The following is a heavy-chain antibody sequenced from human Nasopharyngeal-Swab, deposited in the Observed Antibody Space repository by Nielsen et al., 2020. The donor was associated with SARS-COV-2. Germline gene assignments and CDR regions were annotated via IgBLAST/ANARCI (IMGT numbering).Heavy chain of an antibody. CDR1: GFTFTSYA. CDR2: ISGSGDAT. J-gene: IGHJ4*02. V-gene: IGHV3-23*01. CDR3: ARPSRGQFDY. Sequence: GGSLRLSCAASGFTFTSYAMSWVRQAPGKGLEWVSGISGSGDATYYADSVKGRFTVSRDNSKNSLYLQMNSLRAEDTAVYYCARPSRGQFDYWGQGTLVTSPQ.